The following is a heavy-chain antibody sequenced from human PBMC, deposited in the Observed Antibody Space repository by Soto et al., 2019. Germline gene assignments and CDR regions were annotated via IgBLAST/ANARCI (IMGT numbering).Heavy chain of an antibody. CDR3: ARDAAPIPYDSSGYYPGY. CDR2: IWYDGSNK. Sequence: GGSLRLSCAASGFTFSSYGMHWVRQAPGKGLEWVAVIWYDGSNKYYADSVKGRFTISRDNSKNTLYLQMNSLRAEDTAVYYCARDAAPIPYDSSGYYPGYWGQGTLVTVSS. CDR1: GFTFSSYG. V-gene: IGHV3-33*01. D-gene: IGHD3-22*01. J-gene: IGHJ4*02.